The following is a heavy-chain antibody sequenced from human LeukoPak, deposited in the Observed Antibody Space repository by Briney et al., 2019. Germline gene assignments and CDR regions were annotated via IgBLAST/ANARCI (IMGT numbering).Heavy chain of an antibody. CDR1: GFTFTTYG. V-gene: IGHV3-33*01. CDR3: ARGGLPALAYDY. Sequence: HPGGSLRLSCAASGFTFTTYGMHWVRQAPGKGLEWVAVIWSDGSNKYYADSVKGRFTISRDNSKNTLYLQMNSLRAEDTAVYYCARGGLPALAYDYWGQGTLVTVSS. D-gene: IGHD6-6*01. J-gene: IGHJ4*02. CDR2: IWSDGSNK.